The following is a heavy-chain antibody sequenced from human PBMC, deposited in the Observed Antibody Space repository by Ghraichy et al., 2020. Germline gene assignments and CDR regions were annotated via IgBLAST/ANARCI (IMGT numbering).Heavy chain of an antibody. CDR3: VGAPAGTYHFDF. J-gene: IGHJ4*02. V-gene: IGHV4-4*07. D-gene: IGHD1-14*01. CDR1: GGSLSNYY. CDR2: VYTTGKT. Sequence: GSLSLTCTVSGGSLSNYYWNWIRQSAEKGLEWIGRVYTTGKTNYSPSLNRRLTMSLDTSSNQLTLQLTSVTAADTAVYYCVGAPAGTYHFDFWGQGTLVTVSS.